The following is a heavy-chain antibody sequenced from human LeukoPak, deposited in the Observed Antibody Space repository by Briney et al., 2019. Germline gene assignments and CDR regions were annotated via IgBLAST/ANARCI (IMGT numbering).Heavy chain of an antibody. CDR1: DFTFSRYS. CDR3: ARHGDGFYHGMDV. V-gene: IGHV3-21*01. J-gene: IGHJ6*01. D-gene: IGHD4-17*01. Sequence: GGSLRLSRAASDFTFSRYSMNWFRQAPGEGLEWVSSISSGGHNTFYGDPVKGRFTISRDNAKNSLYLQMNSLRVEDTAVYYCARHGDGFYHGMDVWGQGTTVTVSS. CDR2: ISSGGHNT.